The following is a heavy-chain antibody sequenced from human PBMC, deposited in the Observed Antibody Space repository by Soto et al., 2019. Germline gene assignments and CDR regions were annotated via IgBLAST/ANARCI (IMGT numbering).Heavy chain of an antibody. V-gene: IGHV1-69*01. CDR3: AKASGRSWYNWFDP. D-gene: IGHD6-13*01. CDR2: IVPLFGTT. J-gene: IGHJ5*02. CDR1: GGNFTSYA. Sequence: QVQLVQSGAEVKKPGSSVKVSCKASGGNFTSYAISWVRQAPGQGLEFMGGIVPLFGTTNYAHKFRGRVTVTADESTSKVYMERSSLRSEDTAVYYGAKASGRSWYNWFDPWGQGTLVTVST.